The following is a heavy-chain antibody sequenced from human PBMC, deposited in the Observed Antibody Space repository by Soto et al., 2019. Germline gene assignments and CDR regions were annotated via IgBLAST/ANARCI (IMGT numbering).Heavy chain of an antibody. CDR3: SRGILV. D-gene: IGHD5-18*01. CDR2: ISYGGST. J-gene: IGHJ4*02. Sequence: QVQLQESGPGLVKPSQTLSLTCTVSGGSINSGGYCWSWICQHPGKGLDWIGCISYGGSTSYNPSLKSRVTISVDTSKNQFSLKLTSVTAADTAVHYCSRGILVWGQGALITVSS. CDR1: GGSINSGGYC. V-gene: IGHV4-31*03.